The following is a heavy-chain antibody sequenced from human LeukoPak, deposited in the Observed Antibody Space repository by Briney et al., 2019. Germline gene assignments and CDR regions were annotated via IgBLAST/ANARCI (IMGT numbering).Heavy chain of an antibody. CDR2: IYPGDSDT. V-gene: IGHV5-51*01. J-gene: IGHJ4*02. D-gene: IGHD3-22*01. Sequence: GASLQISCKGSGYIFTSYWIGWVRQLPGKGLEWMGIIYPGDSDTRYSPSFQGQVTISADKSISTAYLQWSSLKASDTAMYYCARYSSGYSIDYWGQGTLVTVSS. CDR1: GYIFTSYW. CDR3: ARYSSGYSIDY.